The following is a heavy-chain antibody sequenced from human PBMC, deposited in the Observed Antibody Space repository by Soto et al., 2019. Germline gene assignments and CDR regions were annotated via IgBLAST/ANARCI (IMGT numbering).Heavy chain of an antibody. D-gene: IGHD3-3*01. V-gene: IGHV4-59*08. Sequence: LPETLSLTCTVSGGSISSYYWSWIRQPPGKGLEWIGYIYYSGSTNYNPSLKSRVTISVDTSKNQFSLKLSSVTAADTAVYYCARVGGYYLLGYYYYMDVWGKGTTVTVSS. CDR2: IYYSGST. J-gene: IGHJ6*03. CDR1: GGSISSYY. CDR3: ARVGGYYLLGYYYYMDV.